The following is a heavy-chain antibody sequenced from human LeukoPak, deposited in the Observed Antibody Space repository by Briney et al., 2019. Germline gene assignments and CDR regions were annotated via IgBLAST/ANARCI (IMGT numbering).Heavy chain of an antibody. J-gene: IGHJ4*02. D-gene: IGHD1-1*01. CDR3: ARDVTRGGDY. V-gene: IGHV3-66*01. CDR1: GFTFSSYA. CDR2: IYSGGGT. Sequence: GGSLRLSCAASGFTFSSYAMSWVRQAPGKGLEWVSVIYSGGGTYYADSVKGRFTISRDNSKNTLYLQMNSLRAGDTAVYYCARDVTRGGDYWGQGTLVTVSS.